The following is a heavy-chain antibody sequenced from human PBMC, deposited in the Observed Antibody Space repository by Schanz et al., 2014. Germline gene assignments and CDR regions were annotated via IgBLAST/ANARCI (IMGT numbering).Heavy chain of an antibody. CDR2: ISWNSGNI. D-gene: IGHD3-16*01. CDR3: AKDRQNRVNRVGYYYGMDV. J-gene: IGHJ6*02. V-gene: IGHV3-9*01. Sequence: EVQLVESGGGLVQPGRSLRLSCAASGFTFDDHAMHWVRQVPGKGLEWVSGISWNSGNIAYADSVKGRFTISRDNAKNSLYLQMNSLRAEDTALYYCAKDRQNRVNRVGYYYGMDVWGQGTTVTVSS. CDR1: GFTFDDHA.